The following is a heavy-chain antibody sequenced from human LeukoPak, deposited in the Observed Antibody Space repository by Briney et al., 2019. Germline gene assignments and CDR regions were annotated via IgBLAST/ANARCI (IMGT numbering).Heavy chain of an antibody. Sequence: SETLSLTCTVSGGSISSGDCYWNWIRQPPGKGLEWIGYIYYSGSTYYNPSLKSRVTISIDTSKNQFSLKLSSVTVADTAVYYCARGGRGGLIVVVPAAFDYWGQGTLVTVSS. CDR3: ARGGRGGLIVVVPAAFDY. CDR2: IYYSGST. V-gene: IGHV4-30-4*08. J-gene: IGHJ4*02. D-gene: IGHD2-2*01. CDR1: GGSISSGDCY.